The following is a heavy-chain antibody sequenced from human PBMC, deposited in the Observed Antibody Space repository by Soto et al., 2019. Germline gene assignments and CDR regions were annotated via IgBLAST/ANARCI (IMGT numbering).Heavy chain of an antibody. D-gene: IGHD5-12*01. Sequence: GGSLRLSCAASGFTFSGYAMSWVRQAPGKGLEWVSAISGSGGDTYYADSVKGRFTIFRDNSKNTLYLQMNSLRAEDTAVYYCAQAAGRGTYYFAYWGQGTLVTVSS. J-gene: IGHJ4*02. V-gene: IGHV3-23*01. CDR1: GFTFSGYA. CDR3: AQAAGRGTYYFAY. CDR2: ISGSGGDT.